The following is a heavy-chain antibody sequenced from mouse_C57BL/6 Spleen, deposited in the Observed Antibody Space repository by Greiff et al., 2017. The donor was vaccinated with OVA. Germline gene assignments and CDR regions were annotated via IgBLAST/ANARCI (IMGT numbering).Heavy chain of an antibody. V-gene: IGHV1-53*01. CDR1: ASHITLYC. CDR2: INPSNGGT. J-gene: IGHJ3*01. D-gene: IGHD2-14*01. Sequence: QVQLQQSGTELVKPGASVKLSRKASASHITLYCMHWVKQRPGQGLEWIGNINPSNGGTNYNEKFKSKATLTVDKSSSTAYMQLSSLTSEDSAVYYCARWGTTGWFAYWGQGTLVTVSA. CDR3: ARWGTTGWFAY.